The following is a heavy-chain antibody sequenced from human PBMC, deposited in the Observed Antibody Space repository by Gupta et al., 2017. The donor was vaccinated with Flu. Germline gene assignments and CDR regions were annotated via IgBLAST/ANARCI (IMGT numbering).Heavy chain of an antibody. J-gene: IGHJ6*02. CDR3: AKGYCSGDHCWVYYGRDF. Sequence: EVQLLASGGGLAQPGVSLRLSCAASGSAFKIYTMTGVRQAPGKGLEGVSGLSGSGGSTYYADSVKGRFTISRDNSKNTLYLQMKSLTVEDTDVYYCAKGYCSGDHCWVYYGRDFWGQGTTGPVS. D-gene: IGHD2-15*01. V-gene: IGHV3-23*01. CDR1: GSAFKIYT. CDR2: LSGSGGST.